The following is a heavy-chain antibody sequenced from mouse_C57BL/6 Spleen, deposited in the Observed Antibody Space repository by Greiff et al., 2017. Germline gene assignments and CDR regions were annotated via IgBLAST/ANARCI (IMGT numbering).Heavy chain of an antibody. CDR1: GYTFTDYY. CDR3: APYDYDNAMDY. J-gene: IGHJ4*01. V-gene: IGHV1-26*01. Sequence: EVQLQQSGPELVKPGASVKISCKASGYTFTDYYMNWVKQSHGKSLEWIGDINPNNGGTSYNQKFKGKATLTVDKSSSTAYMELRSLTSEDSAVYYCAPYDYDNAMDYWGQGTSVTVSS. D-gene: IGHD2-4*01. CDR2: INPNNGGT.